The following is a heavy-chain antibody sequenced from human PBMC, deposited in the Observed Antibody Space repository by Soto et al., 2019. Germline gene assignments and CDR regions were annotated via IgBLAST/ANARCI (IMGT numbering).Heavy chain of an antibody. J-gene: IGHJ4*02. Sequence: PGGSLRLSCAASGFTFSSYGMHWVRQAPGKGLEWVAVISYDGSNKNYADSVKGRFTISRDNSKNTLYLQMSSLRAEDTAVYYCAKDWWFLEWWFDYWGQGTLVTVSS. D-gene: IGHD3-3*01. CDR3: AKDWWFLEWWFDY. CDR1: GFTFSSYG. V-gene: IGHV3-30*18. CDR2: ISYDGSNK.